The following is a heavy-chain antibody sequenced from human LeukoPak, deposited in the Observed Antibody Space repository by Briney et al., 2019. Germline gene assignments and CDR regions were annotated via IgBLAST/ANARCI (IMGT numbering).Heavy chain of an antibody. J-gene: IGHJ5*02. CDR2: INHSGST. D-gene: IGHD5-12*01. CDR1: GGSFSGYY. Sequence: SETLSLTCAVYGGSFSGYYWSWIRQPPGKGLEWIGEINHSGSTNYNPSLKSRVTISVDTSKNQFSLKLSSVTATDTAVYYCARHSDVYDALDLWGQGTLVTVSS. V-gene: IGHV4-34*01. CDR3: ARHSDVYDALDL.